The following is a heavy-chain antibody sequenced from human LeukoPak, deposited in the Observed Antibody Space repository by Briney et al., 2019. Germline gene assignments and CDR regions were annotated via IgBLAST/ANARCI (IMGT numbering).Heavy chain of an antibody. CDR3: ARVRREENYDILTGYPQLSYYFDY. Sequence: SETLSLTCTVSGGSISSGGYYWSWIRQHPGKGLEWIGYIYYSGSTYYNPSLKSRVTISVDTSKNQFSLKLSSVTAADTAVYYCARVRREENYDILTGYPQLSYYFDYWGQGTLVTVSS. V-gene: IGHV4-31*03. J-gene: IGHJ4*02. D-gene: IGHD3-9*01. CDR2: IYYSGST. CDR1: GGSISSGGYY.